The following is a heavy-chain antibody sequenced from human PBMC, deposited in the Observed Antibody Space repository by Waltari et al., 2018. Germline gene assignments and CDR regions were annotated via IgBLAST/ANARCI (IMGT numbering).Heavy chain of an antibody. CDR1: GYTFTDYY. CDR2: VDPEDGET. CDR3: ATWGAYNWNDALDP. V-gene: IGHV1-69-2*01. D-gene: IGHD1-20*01. Sequence: EVQLVQSGAEVKKPGATVKISCKASGYTFTDYYMHWVQQAPGKGLEWMGRVDPEDGETIYAEKFHGRVTITADTSTDTAYMELSSLRSADTAVYYCATWGAYNWNDALDPWGQGTLVTVSS. J-gene: IGHJ5*02.